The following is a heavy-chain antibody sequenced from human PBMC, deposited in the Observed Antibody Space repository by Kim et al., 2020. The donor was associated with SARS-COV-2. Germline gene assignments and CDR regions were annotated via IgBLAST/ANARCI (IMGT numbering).Heavy chain of an antibody. D-gene: IGHD3-10*01. Sequence: YVDQVKGRFTRSRDNAKNSLYLQMSSLRTEDTAIYYCAALDTVQVPGGIWGQGTLVTVSS. CDR3: AALDTVQVPGGI. V-gene: IGHV3-7*01. J-gene: IGHJ4*02.